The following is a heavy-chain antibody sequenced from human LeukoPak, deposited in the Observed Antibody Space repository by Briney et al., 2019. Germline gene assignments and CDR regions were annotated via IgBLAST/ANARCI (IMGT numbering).Heavy chain of an antibody. D-gene: IGHD1-26*01. J-gene: IGHJ4*02. CDR2: ISSSGST. CDR1: GGSVSTYY. V-gene: IGHV4-4*07. Sequence: SETLSLTCTVSGGSVSTYYWSWIRQSAGKGLEWLGHISSSGSTTYNPSLKSRVTMSVDTSKNQFSLRLSSVTAADTAVYYCAGEATIVGATIIWGQGTLVTVSS. CDR3: AGEATIVGATII.